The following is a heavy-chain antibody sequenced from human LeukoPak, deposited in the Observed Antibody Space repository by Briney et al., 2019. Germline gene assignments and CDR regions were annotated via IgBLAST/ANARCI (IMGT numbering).Heavy chain of an antibody. CDR1: RGTFSSYT. V-gene: IGHV1-69*05. D-gene: IGHD6-19*01. CDR3: AKDLWLVRGGGY. J-gene: IGHJ4*02. CDR2: IIPIFGTA. Sequence: ASVKVSCKASRGTFSSYTISWVRQAPGQGLEWMGGIIPIFGTANYAQKFQGRVTMTRNTSISTAYMELSSLRSEDTAVYYCAKDLWLVRGGGYWGQGTLVTVSS.